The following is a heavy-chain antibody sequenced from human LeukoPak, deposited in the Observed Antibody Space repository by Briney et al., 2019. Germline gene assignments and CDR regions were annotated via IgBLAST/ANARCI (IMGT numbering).Heavy chain of an antibody. Sequence: PSETLSLTCTVSGGSISSGGYYWSWIRQHPGKGLEWIGYIYYSGSTYYNPSLKSRVTISVDTSKNQFSLKLSSVIAADTAVYYCARDERFGEDDINWFDPWGQGTLVTVSS. D-gene: IGHD3-10*01. CDR2: IYYSGST. V-gene: IGHV4-31*03. CDR1: GGSISSGGYY. CDR3: ARDERFGEDDINWFDP. J-gene: IGHJ5*02.